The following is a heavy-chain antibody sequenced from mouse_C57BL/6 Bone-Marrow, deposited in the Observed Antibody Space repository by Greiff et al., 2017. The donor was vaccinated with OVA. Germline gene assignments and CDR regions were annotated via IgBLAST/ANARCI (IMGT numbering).Heavy chain of an antibody. V-gene: IGHV2-5*01. D-gene: IGHD4-1*01. CDR3: ASQRSPSGTPFAY. J-gene: IGHJ3*01. Sequence: VKLEESGPGLVQPSQSLSITCTVSGFSLTSYGVHWVRQSPGKGLEWLGVIWRGGSTDYNAAFMSRLSITKDNSKSQVFFKMNSLQADDTAIYYCASQRSPSGTPFAYWGQGTLVTVSA. CDR1: GFSLTSYG. CDR2: IWRGGST.